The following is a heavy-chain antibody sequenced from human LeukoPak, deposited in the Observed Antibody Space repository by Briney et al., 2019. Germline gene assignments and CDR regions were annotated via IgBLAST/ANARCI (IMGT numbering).Heavy chain of an antibody. CDR1: GLIVSSNY. CDR3: ARDPPAVSINTYA. J-gene: IGHJ4*02. V-gene: IGHV3-66*01. CDR2: IYRDGNT. Sequence: GGSLRLSCAASGLIVSSNYMSWVRQVPGKGREWVSMIYRDGNTNYADSVKGRFTISRDNSKNTLSLQMNSLRVEDTAVYYCARDPPAVSINTYAWGQGTLVTVSS. D-gene: IGHD2-8*01.